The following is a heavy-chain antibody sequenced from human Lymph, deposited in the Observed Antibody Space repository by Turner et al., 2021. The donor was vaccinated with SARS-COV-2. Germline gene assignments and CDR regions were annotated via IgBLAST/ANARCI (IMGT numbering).Heavy chain of an antibody. J-gene: IGHJ3*01. Sequence: QVQLVPSGAAVKEPGASVKVSCKASGYTFTGYYMHWVRQAPGQGLEWMGWINPDSGGTNYAQNFQDRVTMTRDTSISTAYMELSRLRSDDTAVYYCARGGLYYYDSSAYYGDAFDFWGQGTMVTVSS. D-gene: IGHD3-22*01. CDR2: INPDSGGT. CDR1: GYTFTGYY. CDR3: ARGGLYYYDSSAYYGDAFDF. V-gene: IGHV1-2*02.